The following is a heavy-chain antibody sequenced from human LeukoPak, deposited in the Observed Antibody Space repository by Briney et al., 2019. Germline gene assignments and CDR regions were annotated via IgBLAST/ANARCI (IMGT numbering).Heavy chain of an antibody. CDR1: GGSFSGYY. D-gene: IGHD3-3*01. V-gene: IGHV4-34*01. CDR2: INHSGST. CDR3: ARRGITIFGVIID. J-gene: IGHJ4*02. Sequence: SETLSLTCAVYGGSFSGYYWSWIRQPPGKGLEWIGEINHSGSTNYNPSLKSRVTISVDTSKNQFSLKLSPVTAEDTAVYYCARRGITIFGVIIDWGQGTLVTVSS.